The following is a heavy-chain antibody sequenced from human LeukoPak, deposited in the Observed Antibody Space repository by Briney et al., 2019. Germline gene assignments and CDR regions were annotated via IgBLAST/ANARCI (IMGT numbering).Heavy chain of an antibody. J-gene: IGHJ4*02. CDR1: GFTFDDYA. D-gene: IGHD3-22*01. V-gene: IGHV3-9*01. CDR3: ARAPIYDSSGRPLDY. CDR2: ISWNSGSI. Sequence: GGSLRLSCAASGFTFDDYAMHWVRQAPGKGLEWVSGISWNSGSIGYADSVKGRFTISRDNAKNTLYLQMNSLRAEDTAVYYCARAPIYDSSGRPLDYWGQGTLVTVSS.